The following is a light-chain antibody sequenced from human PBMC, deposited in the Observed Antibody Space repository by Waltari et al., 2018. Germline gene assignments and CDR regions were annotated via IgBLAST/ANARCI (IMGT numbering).Light chain of an antibody. CDR1: NIEYTS. CDR2: SDT. V-gene: IGLV3-21*04. CDR3: QVWDSTNKFGL. Sequence: SYELTQPRSVSVSPGQTARVTCGGDNIEYTSVHWYQQKPPQAPILVMSSDTERPSGIPERFSGSNSGNTATLTISGVEAGDEADYYCQVWDSTNKFGLFGGGTRLTVL. J-gene: IGLJ2*01.